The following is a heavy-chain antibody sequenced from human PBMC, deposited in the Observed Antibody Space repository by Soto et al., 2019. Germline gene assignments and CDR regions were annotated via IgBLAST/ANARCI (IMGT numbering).Heavy chain of an antibody. Sequence: QVQLQESGPGLVKPSETLSLTCTVSGGSVSSGSYYWSWIRQPPGKGLEWIGYIYYSGSTNYNPSLKSRVTISVDTSKNQFSLKLSSVTAADTAVYYCASPGSDWPDTPFDYWGQGTLVTVSS. CDR2: IYYSGST. V-gene: IGHV4-61*01. J-gene: IGHJ4*02. CDR1: GGSVSSGSYY. CDR3: ASPGSDWPDTPFDY. D-gene: IGHD6-19*01.